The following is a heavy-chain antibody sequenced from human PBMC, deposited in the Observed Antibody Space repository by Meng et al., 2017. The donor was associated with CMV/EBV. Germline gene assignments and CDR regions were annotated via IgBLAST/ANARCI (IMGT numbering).Heavy chain of an antibody. CDR3: AKGTISLTRRGVPYSSSSSRSSNYYYYGMDV. Sequence: GESLKISCAVSGFSFDDYAMHWVRQAPGKGLEWVSAISGSGGSTYYADSVKGRFTISRDNSKNTLYLQMNSLRAEDTAVYYCAKGTISLTRRGVPYSSSSSRSSNYYYYGMDVWGQGTTVTVSS. CDR1: GFSFDDYA. V-gene: IGHV3-23*01. J-gene: IGHJ6*02. CDR2: ISGSGGST. D-gene: IGHD6-6*01.